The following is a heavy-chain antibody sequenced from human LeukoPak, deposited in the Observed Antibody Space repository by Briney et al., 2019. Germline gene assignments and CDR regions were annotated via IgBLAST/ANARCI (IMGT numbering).Heavy chain of an antibody. CDR1: GGTFSSYA. D-gene: IGHD2-2*01. CDR3: ASGSVVPAAGY. J-gene: IGHJ4*02. V-gene: IGHV1-2*02. CDR2: INPNSGGT. Sequence: ASVKVSCKASGGTFSSYAISWVRQAPGQGLEWMGWINPNSGGTNYAQKFQGRVTMTRDTSISTAYMELSRLRSDDTAVYYCASGSVVPAAGYWGQGTLVTVSS.